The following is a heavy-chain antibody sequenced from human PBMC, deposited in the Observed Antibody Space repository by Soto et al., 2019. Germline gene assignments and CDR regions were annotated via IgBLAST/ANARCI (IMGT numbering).Heavy chain of an antibody. CDR1: GGTFSSYA. D-gene: IGHD3-22*01. CDR3: ARALNYYDSSGSPFDY. J-gene: IGHJ4*02. Sequence: ASVKVSCKASGGTFSSYAISWVRQAPGQGLEWMGGIIPIFGTANYAQKFQGRVTITADESTSTAYMELSSLRSEDTAVYYCARALNYYDSSGSPFDYWGQGTLVTVSS. CDR2: IIPIFGTA. V-gene: IGHV1-69*13.